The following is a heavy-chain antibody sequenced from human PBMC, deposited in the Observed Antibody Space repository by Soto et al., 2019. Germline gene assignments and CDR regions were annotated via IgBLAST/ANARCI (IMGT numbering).Heavy chain of an antibody. CDR2: IYHSGST. V-gene: IGHV4-4*02. J-gene: IGHJ6*02. CDR1: GGSISSSNW. D-gene: IGHD3-22*01. CDR3: ARTYYYDSSGYYAEVYYYGMDV. Sequence: PSETLSLTCAVSGGSISSSNWWSWVRQPPGKGPEWIGEIYHSGSTNYNPSLKSRVTISVDKSKNQFSLKLSSVTAADTAVYYCARTYYYDSSGYYAEVYYYGMDVWGQGTTVTVSS.